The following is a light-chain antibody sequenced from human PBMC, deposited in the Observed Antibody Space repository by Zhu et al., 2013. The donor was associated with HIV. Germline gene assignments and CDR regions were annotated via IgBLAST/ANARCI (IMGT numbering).Light chain of an antibody. CDR2: GAS. Sequence: EIVLTQSPDTLSLSPGERATLSCRASQTVSSTYLAWYQQKPGQAPRLLIFGASSRATGIPDRFSGSGSGTDFTLTISRLEPEDFAVYYCQQYGSSPLYSFGQGTKLEIK. J-gene: IGKJ2*03. V-gene: IGKV3-20*01. CDR3: QQYGSSPLYS. CDR1: QTVSSTY.